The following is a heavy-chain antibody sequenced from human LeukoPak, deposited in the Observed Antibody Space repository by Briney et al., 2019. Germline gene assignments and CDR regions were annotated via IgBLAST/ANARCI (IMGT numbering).Heavy chain of an antibody. CDR2: IYYSGST. D-gene: IGHD1-26*01. J-gene: IGHJ4*02. CDR1: GGSFSGYY. V-gene: IGHV4-39*01. CDR3: ARLPAILRTSSGSYDGVDY. Sequence: SETLSLTCAVYGGSFSGYYWGWIRQPPGKGLEWIGSIYYSGSTYYNPSLKSRVTISVDTSKNQFSLKLSSVTAADTAVYYCARLPAILRTSSGSYDGVDYWGQGTLVTVSS.